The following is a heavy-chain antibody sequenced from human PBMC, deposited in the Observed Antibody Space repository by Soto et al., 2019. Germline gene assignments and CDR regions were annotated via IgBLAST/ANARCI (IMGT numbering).Heavy chain of an antibody. CDR3: ARGWNGMEV. CDR2: ISTDGRIT. V-gene: IGHV3-74*01. D-gene: IGHD2-15*01. CDR1: GLTLSPDW. Sequence: DVQLVESGGGLVQPGGSLRLSCAASGLTLSPDWMHWVRQAPGKGLVWVSRISTDGRITSFADFVNGRFTISRDNAKKTLYLQMTSLRAEDTAVYYCARGWNGMEVWGQGTTVTVSS. J-gene: IGHJ6*02.